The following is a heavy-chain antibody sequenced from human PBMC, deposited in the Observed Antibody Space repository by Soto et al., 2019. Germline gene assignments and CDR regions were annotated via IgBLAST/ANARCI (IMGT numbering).Heavy chain of an antibody. CDR1: GGSISSYY. CDR2: IYYSGST. D-gene: IGHD3-22*01. Sequence: QVQLQESGPGLVKPSETLSLTCTVSGGSISSYYWSWIRQPPGKGLEWIGYIYYSGSTNYNPSLNRRVTISVDTSKNQFSLKLSSVTAADTAVYYCARAGGVESVHYYDISGPNGGDAFDIWGQGTMVTVSS. V-gene: IGHV4-59*01. J-gene: IGHJ3*02. CDR3: ARAGGVESVHYYDISGPNGGDAFDI.